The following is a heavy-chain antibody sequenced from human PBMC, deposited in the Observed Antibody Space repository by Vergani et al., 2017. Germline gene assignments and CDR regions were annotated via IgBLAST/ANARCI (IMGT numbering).Heavy chain of an antibody. D-gene: IGHD3-10*01. Sequence: EVQLVESGGGLVQPGRSLRLSCAASGFTFDDYAMHWVRQAPGKGLEWVSGISCNSGSIGYADSVKGRFTISRDNAKNSLYLQMNSLRAEDTALYYCARNYYGSGSYWTGYFDYWGQGTLVTVSS. CDR2: ISCNSGSI. J-gene: IGHJ4*02. CDR1: GFTFDDYA. CDR3: ARNYYGSGSYWTGYFDY. V-gene: IGHV3-9*01.